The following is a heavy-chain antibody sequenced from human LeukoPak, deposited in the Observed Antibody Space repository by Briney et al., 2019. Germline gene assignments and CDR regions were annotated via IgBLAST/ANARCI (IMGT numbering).Heavy chain of an antibody. CDR1: GGSISSGGYY. J-gene: IGHJ5*02. CDR2: IHYSGSA. V-gene: IGHV4-31*03. Sequence: PSQTLSLTCTVSGGSISSGGYYWSWIRQHPGKGLEWIGYIHYSGSAYYNPSLKSRVTISVDTSKNQFSLKLSSVTAADTAVYYCARDRTTNAKSPQIDPWGQGTLVTVSS. D-gene: IGHD1-14*01. CDR3: ARDRTTNAKSPQIDP.